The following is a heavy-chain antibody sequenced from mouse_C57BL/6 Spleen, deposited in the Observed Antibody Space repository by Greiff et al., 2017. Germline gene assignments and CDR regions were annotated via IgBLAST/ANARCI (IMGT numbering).Heavy chain of an antibody. Sequence: QVQLQQSGPELVKPGASVKISCKASGYAFSSSWMNWVKQRPGKGLEWIGRIYPGDGDTNYNGKFKGKATLTADKSSSTAYMQLSSLTSEDSAVYVCANDGTTGGGFADWGQGTMVTVSA. CDR1: GYAFSSSW. CDR2: IYPGDGDT. CDR3: ANDGTTGGGFAD. D-gene: IGHD1-1*01. J-gene: IGHJ3*01. V-gene: IGHV1-82*01.